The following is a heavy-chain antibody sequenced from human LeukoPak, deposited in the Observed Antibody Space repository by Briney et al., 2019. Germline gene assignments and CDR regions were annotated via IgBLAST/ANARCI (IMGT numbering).Heavy chain of an antibody. CDR3: ARASAAAGPGWFDP. CDR1: GGTFSSYA. J-gene: IGHJ5*02. Sequence: SVKVSCKASGGTFSSYAISWVRQAPGQGLEWMGGIIPLFGTANYAQKFQGRVTITADESTSTAYMELSSLKSEDTAVYYCARASAAAGPGWFDPWGQGTLVTVSS. D-gene: IGHD6-13*01. CDR2: IIPLFGTA. V-gene: IGHV1-69*13.